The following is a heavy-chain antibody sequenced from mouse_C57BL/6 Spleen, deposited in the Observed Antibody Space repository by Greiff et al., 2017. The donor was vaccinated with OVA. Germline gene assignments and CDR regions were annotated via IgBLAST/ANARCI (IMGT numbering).Heavy chain of an antibody. V-gene: IGHV14-3*01. CDR3: AREQLRLRNAMDY. CDR2: LDPANGNT. D-gene: IGHD3-2*02. Sequence: VQLLQSVAELVRPGASVKLSCTASGFNIKNTYMHWVKQRPEQGLEWIGRLDPANGNTKSASKFPGKATITADTSTNTDFLQHSSMTSEDAANYYCAREQLRLRNAMDYWGQGTSVTVSS. J-gene: IGHJ4*01. CDR1: GFNIKNTY.